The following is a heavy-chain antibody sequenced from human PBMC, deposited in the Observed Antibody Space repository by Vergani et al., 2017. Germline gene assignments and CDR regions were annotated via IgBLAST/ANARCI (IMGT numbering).Heavy chain of an antibody. J-gene: IGHJ6*03. Sequence: QVQLVQSGAEVKKPGSSVKVSCKASGGTFSSYAISWVRQAPGHGLEWMGRIIPILGIANYARKFQGRVTITADKSTSTAYMELSSLRSEDTAVYYCARKRITMVRGVINDYYYMDVWGKGTTVTVSS. CDR1: GGTFSSYA. V-gene: IGHV1-69*04. CDR2: IIPILGIA. CDR3: ARKRITMVRGVINDYYYMDV. D-gene: IGHD3-10*01.